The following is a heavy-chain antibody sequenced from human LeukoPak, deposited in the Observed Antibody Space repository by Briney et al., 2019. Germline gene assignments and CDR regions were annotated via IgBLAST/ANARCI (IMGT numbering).Heavy chain of an antibody. D-gene: IGHD6-13*01. Sequence: GGSLRLSCGASGFTFRSYGMYWVRQAPGKGLEWVAVIWYDGTDRYYADSVKGRFTISRDNSKNTLYLQMNSLRAEDTAVYYCARYSSSWYAAADYWGRGTLVTVSS. CDR3: ARYSSSWYAAADY. CDR2: IWYDGTDR. J-gene: IGHJ4*02. CDR1: GFTFRSYG. V-gene: IGHV3-33*07.